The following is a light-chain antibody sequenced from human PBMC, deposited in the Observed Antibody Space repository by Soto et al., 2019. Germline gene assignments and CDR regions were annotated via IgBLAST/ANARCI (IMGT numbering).Light chain of an antibody. Sequence: LTQPPSASGTPGQRVTISCSGSRSNIGSNPVNWYQQLPGTAPKLLIDSNNQRPSGVPDRFSGSRSGTSASLAISGLQSEDEADYYCAAWDDSLYGRVFGTGTKVTVL. CDR3: AAWDDSLYGRV. CDR2: SNN. CDR1: RSNIGSNP. V-gene: IGLV1-44*01. J-gene: IGLJ1*01.